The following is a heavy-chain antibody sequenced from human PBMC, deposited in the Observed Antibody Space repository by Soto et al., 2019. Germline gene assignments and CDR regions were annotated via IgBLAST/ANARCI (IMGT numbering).Heavy chain of an antibody. J-gene: IGHJ4*02. CDR3: ASRGRAALDA. V-gene: IGHV4-59*08. CDR1: GGSISPYY. CDR2: IYYSGNT. D-gene: IGHD6-25*01. Sequence: SETLSLTCTVSGGSISPYYWSWIRQPPGKGLEWIGYIYYSGNTNYNPSLKSRVTISVDTSKNQFSLKLSSVTAADTAVYYCASRGRAALDAWGQGTPVTVSS.